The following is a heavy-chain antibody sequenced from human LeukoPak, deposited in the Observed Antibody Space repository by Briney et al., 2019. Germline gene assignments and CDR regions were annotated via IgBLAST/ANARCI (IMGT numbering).Heavy chain of an antibody. J-gene: IGHJ5*02. V-gene: IGHV4-39*01. CDR1: GGSISSSIYY. CDR2: IYYSGST. CDR3: ARRPYGVNWFDP. Sequence: PSETLSLTCTVSGGSISSSIYYWGWIRQPPGKGLEWIGSIYYSGSTYYNPSLKSRVTISVDTSKNQFSLKLSSVTAADTAVYYCARRPYGVNWFDPWGQGTLVTVSS. D-gene: IGHD3-16*01.